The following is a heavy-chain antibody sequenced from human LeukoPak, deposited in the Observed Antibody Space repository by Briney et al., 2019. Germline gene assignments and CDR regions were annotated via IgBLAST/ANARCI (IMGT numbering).Heavy chain of an antibody. D-gene: IGHD6-13*01. Sequence: ASVKVSCKASGYTFTSYGINWVRQATGQGLEWMGWMNPNSGNTGYAQKFQGRVTMTRNTSISTAYMELSSLRSEDTAVYYCARAGIAAHADYYYGMDVWGQGTTVTVSS. CDR2: MNPNSGNT. V-gene: IGHV1-8*01. CDR1: GYTFTSYG. J-gene: IGHJ6*02. CDR3: ARAGIAAHADYYYGMDV.